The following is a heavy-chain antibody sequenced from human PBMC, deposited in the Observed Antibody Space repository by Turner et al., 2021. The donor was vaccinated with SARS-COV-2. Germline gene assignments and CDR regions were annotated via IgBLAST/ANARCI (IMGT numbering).Heavy chain of an antibody. CDR1: EFTFRSYD. CDR2: IGTAGDT. V-gene: IGHV3-13*04. Sequence: QLVESGGGLVQRGGSLRLSCASSEFTFRSYDMHWVRQATGKGLELVSVIGTAGDTYYPGSVKGRFTISRENAKNSLYLQMNTLRAGDTAVYYCARANYDSSGYYCYFDYWGQGTLVTVSS. CDR3: ARANYDSSGYYCYFDY. J-gene: IGHJ4*02. D-gene: IGHD3-22*01.